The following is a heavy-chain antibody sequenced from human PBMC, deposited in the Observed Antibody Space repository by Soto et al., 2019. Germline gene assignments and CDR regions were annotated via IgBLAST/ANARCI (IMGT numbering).Heavy chain of an antibody. J-gene: IGHJ4*02. V-gene: IGHV3-30-3*01. CDR1: GFTFSSYA. CDR2: ISNDGSNK. CDR3: AREYSLAVLAPGY. D-gene: IGHD2-8*02. Sequence: QVQLVESGGGVVQPGRSLRLSCAASGFTFSSYAMHWVRQAPGKGLEWVAVISNDGSNKHYADSVKGRFTISRDNSKNTLYLQMSSLRAEDTAVYYCAREYSLAVLAPGYWGQGTLVTVSS.